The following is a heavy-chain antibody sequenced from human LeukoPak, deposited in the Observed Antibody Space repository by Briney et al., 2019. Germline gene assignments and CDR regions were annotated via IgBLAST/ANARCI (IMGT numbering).Heavy chain of an antibody. CDR1: GFTFSSYS. J-gene: IGHJ3*02. CDR3: ARDFLSADAILGAFDI. D-gene: IGHD2-8*01. CDR2: ISSSSSYI. Sequence: GGSLRLSCAASGFTFSSYSMNWVRQAPGKGLEWVSSISSSSSYIYYADSVKGRFTISRDNAKNSLYLQMNSLRAEDTAVYYCARDFLSADAILGAFDIWGQGTMVTVSS. V-gene: IGHV3-21*01.